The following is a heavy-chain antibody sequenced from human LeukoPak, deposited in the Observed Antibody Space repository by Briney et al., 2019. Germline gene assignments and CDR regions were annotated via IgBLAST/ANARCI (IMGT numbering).Heavy chain of an antibody. CDR3: ARGDGGNSAFDY. V-gene: IGHV3-11*03. Sequence: GRSLRLSCAASGFTFSVYSMSRTRQTPEKGLEWVSYIGGNSYYTNYADSVKGRFTISRDNAKNSLYLQMSSLRVEDTAVYSCARGDGGNSAFDYCGQGNLVTVSS. J-gene: IGHJ4*02. D-gene: IGHD4-23*01. CDR2: IGGNSYYT. CDR1: GFTFSVYS.